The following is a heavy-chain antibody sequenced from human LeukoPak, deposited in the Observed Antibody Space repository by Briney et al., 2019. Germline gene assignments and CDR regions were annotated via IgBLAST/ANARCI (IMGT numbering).Heavy chain of an antibody. CDR3: ARVKVRWLQLVLDY. Sequence: ASVKVSCKASGFPFTSYAIHWVRQAPGQGLEWMGWINPNSGGTNYAQKFQGRVTMTRDTSISTAYMELSRLRSDDTAVYYCARVKVRWLQLVLDYWGQGTLVTVSS. CDR2: INPNSGGT. CDR1: GFPFTSYA. J-gene: IGHJ4*02. V-gene: IGHV1-2*02. D-gene: IGHD5-24*01.